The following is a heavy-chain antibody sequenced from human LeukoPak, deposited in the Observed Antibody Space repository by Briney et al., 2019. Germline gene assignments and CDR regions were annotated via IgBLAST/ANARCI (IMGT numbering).Heavy chain of an antibody. J-gene: IGHJ3*02. CDR2: IIPIFGTA. CDR3: AREGMDIVVVVAAMGAFDI. D-gene: IGHD2-15*01. Sequence: SVKVSCKASGGTFSSYAIGWVRQAPGQGLEWMGGIIPIFGTANYAQKFQGRVTITADKSTSTAYMELSSLRSEDTAVYYCAREGMDIVVVVAAMGAFDIWGQGTMVTVSS. V-gene: IGHV1-69*06. CDR1: GGTFSSYA.